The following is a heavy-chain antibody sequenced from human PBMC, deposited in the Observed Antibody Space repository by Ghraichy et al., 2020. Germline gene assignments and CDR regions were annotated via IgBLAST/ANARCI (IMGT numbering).Heavy chain of an antibody. CDR2: IYYSGST. D-gene: IGHD3-3*01. Sequence: SETLSLTCTVSGGSISSGGYYWSWIRQHPGKGLEWIGYIYYSGSTYYNPSLKSRVTISVDTSKNQFSLKLSSVTAADTAVYYCASLNPYYDFWSGYSENYFDYWGQGTLVTVSS. CDR3: ASLNPYYDFWSGYSENYFDY. V-gene: IGHV4-31*03. J-gene: IGHJ4*02. CDR1: GGSISSGGYY.